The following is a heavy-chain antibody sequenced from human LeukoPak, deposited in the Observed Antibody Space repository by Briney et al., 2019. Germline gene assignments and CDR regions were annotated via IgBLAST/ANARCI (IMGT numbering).Heavy chain of an antibody. CDR1: GFPFRSYA. Sequence: GSLRLPCAASGFPFRSYAMSWVRPAPGKGLEWVSSVTGDGETTFYADSVKGRFSVSRDNSRNTLSLTMNSLRVEDTALYYCAKDYLGQMVMFDVWGQGTMVTVSS. J-gene: IGHJ3*01. D-gene: IGHD6-13*01. CDR3: AKDYLGQMVMFDV. V-gene: IGHV3-23*01. CDR2: VTGDGETT.